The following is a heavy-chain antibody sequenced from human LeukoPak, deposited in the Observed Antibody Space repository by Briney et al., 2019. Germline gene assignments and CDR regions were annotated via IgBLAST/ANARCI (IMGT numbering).Heavy chain of an antibody. J-gene: IGHJ4*02. CDR1: GFTFSSYA. V-gene: IGHV3-30*04. CDR2: ISYDGSNK. CDR3: ARGPLYYSDSRGNPGDH. D-gene: IGHD3-22*01. Sequence: GGSLRLSCAASGFTFSSYAMHWVRQAPGKGLEWVAVISYDGSNKYYADSVKGRFTISRDNSKNTLYLQMSSLRAEDTAVYYCARGPLYYSDSRGNPGDHWGQGTLVTVSS.